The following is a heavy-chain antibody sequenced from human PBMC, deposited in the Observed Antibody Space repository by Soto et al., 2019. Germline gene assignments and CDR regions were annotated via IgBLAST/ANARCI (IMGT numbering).Heavy chain of an antibody. J-gene: IGHJ4*02. CDR3: ARGGSRYCSGGRCSDPDY. Sequence: EVQLVESGGGLVQPGGSLRLACAASGFTFSSYWMHWVRQAPGKGLVWVSRINSDGSSTSYADSVKGRFTISRDNAKNTRYLQMNSLRAEDKAVYYCARGGSRYCSGGRCSDPDYWGQGTLVTVSS. D-gene: IGHD2-15*01. CDR2: INSDGSST. CDR1: GFTFSSYW. V-gene: IGHV3-74*01.